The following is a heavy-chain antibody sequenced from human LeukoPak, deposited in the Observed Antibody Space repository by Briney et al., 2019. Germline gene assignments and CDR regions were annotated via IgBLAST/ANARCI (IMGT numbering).Heavy chain of an antibody. CDR2: IYYSGST. J-gene: IGHJ6*03. V-gene: IGHV4-39*01. CDR1: GGSISSSSYY. D-gene: IGHD5-24*01. CDR3: ARLEDYYYYMDV. Sequence: SETLSLTCTVSGGSISSSSYYWGWIRQPPGKGLEWIGSIYYSGSTYYNPSLKSRVTISVDTSKNQFSLKLSSVTAADTAVYYCARLEDYYYYMDVWGKGTTVTISS.